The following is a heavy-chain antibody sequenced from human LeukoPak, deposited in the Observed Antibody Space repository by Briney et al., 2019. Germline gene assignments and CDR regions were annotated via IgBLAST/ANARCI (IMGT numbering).Heavy chain of an antibody. J-gene: IGHJ4*02. CDR3: ARVGKADLALWN. D-gene: IGHD4-23*01. CDR2: INPSGGST. Sequence: GASVKVSCKASGYTFTSYYMYWVRQAPGQGLEWMGVINPSGGSTSYAQKFQGRVTMTKDTSTSIAYMELSRLRSDDTAVYYCARVGKADLALWNWGQGTLVTVSS. CDR1: GYTFTSYY. V-gene: IGHV1-46*01.